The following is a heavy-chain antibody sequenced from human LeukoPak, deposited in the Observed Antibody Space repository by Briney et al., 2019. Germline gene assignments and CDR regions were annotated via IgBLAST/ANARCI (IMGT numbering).Heavy chain of an antibody. Sequence: GVSVKVSCKASGYTFTGYYMHWVRQAPGQGLEWMGWINPNSGGTNYAQKFQGRVTMTRDTSISTAYMELSRLRSDDTAVYYCARAVTMVRGVNPPPRYWGQGTLVTVSS. V-gene: IGHV1-2*02. D-gene: IGHD3-10*01. J-gene: IGHJ4*02. CDR1: GYTFTGYY. CDR2: INPNSGGT. CDR3: ARAVTMVRGVNPPPRY.